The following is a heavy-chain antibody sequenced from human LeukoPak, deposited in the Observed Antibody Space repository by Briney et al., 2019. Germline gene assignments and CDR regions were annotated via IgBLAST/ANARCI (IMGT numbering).Heavy chain of an antibody. D-gene: IGHD2-21*02. CDR3: ASHCGGDCPDWYFDL. Sequence: PSETLSLTCTVSGGSISSYYWSWIRQPPGKGLEWIGYIYYSGSTNYNPSLKSRVTISVDTSKNQFSLKPSSVTAADTAVYYCASHCGGDCPDWYFDLWGRGTLVTVSS. V-gene: IGHV4-59*08. CDR1: GGSISSYY. CDR2: IYYSGST. J-gene: IGHJ2*01.